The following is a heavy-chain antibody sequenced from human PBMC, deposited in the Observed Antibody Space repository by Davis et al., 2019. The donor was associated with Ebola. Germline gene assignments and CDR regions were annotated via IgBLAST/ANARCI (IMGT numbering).Heavy chain of an antibody. V-gene: IGHV4-38-2*02. Sequence: MPSETLSLTCTVSGYSSSNAYYWGWIRQPPGKGLEWIGSLSHSGNTYYNPALKSRVTISVDTSKNQFSLNLSSVTAADTAVYYCARGELLTYYYGMDVWGKGTTVTVSS. CDR2: LSHSGNT. J-gene: IGHJ6*04. CDR3: ARGELLTYYYGMDV. CDR1: GYSSSNAYY. D-gene: IGHD1-26*01.